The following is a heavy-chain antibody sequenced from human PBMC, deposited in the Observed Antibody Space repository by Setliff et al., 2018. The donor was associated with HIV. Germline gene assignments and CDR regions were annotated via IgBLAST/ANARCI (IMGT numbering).Heavy chain of an antibody. V-gene: IGHV5-51*01. Sequence: PGESLKISCKGSGYTFTNYWIGWVRQMPGNGLEWMGITYPGDSDARYSPSFQGQVTISADKSISTAYLQWTSLKASDTATYYCARMGGRVDMTTATTFGYFQDWGQGTLVTVSS. CDR1: GYTFTNYW. CDR3: ARMGGRVDMTTATTFGYFQD. D-gene: IGHD4-17*01. J-gene: IGHJ1*01. CDR2: TYPGDSDA.